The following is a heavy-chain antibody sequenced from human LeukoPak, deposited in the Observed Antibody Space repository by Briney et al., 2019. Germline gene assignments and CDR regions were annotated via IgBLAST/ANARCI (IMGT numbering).Heavy chain of an antibody. D-gene: IGHD6-13*01. J-gene: IGHJ6*02. CDR1: GLTFSSYA. Sequence: GGSLRLSCAASGLTFSSYAMHWVRQAQGKGLEWVALISDDGSNKYYADSVKGRFTISRDNDKKSLYVQMNSLRAEDTAVYYCAREISSRPYAMDVWGQGTTVTVSS. V-gene: IGHV3-30-3*01. CDR3: AREISSRPYAMDV. CDR2: ISDDGSNK.